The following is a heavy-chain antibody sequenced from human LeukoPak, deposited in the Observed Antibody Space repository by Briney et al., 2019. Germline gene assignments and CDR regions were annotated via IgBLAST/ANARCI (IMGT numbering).Heavy chain of an antibody. D-gene: IGHD2-2*01. J-gene: IGHJ4*02. V-gene: IGHV3-23*01. CDR1: GFSFGNHA. Sequence: GGSLRLSCAASGFSFGNHAMNWVRQAPGKGLEWVSSLSESGETTDYADSVKGRFTISRDNSKNTLYLQMNSLRAEDTAVYYCAKDSGVVVVPAAIPGDYWGQGTLVTVSS. CDR2: LSESGETT. CDR3: AKDSGVVVVPAAIPGDY.